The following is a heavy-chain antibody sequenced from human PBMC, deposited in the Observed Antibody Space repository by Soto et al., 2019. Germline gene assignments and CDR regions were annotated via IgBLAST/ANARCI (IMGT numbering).Heavy chain of an antibody. CDR1: GFTFDDYA. CDR3: ARGFWGGENYYYYGMDV. V-gene: IGHV3-9*01. CDR2: ISWNSGSI. Sequence: DVQLVESGGGLVQPGRSLRLSCAASGFTFDDYAMHWVRQAPGKGLEWVSGISWNSGSIGYADSVKGRFTISRDNAKNSLYLQMNSLRAEDTALYYCARGFWGGENYYYYGMDVWGQGTTVTVSS. D-gene: IGHD3-16*01. J-gene: IGHJ6*02.